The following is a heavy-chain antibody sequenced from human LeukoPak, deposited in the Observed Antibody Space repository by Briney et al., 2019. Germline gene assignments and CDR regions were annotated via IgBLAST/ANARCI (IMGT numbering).Heavy chain of an antibody. J-gene: IGHJ6*03. Sequence: SETLSLTCAVYGGSFNDYYWIWIRQPPGKGLEWIGEIKPSGRTNYDPSLESRVTISVDTSKNHFSLKLSSVTAADTAVYYCARRDYLDHFYYIDVWDKGNTVTVSS. CDR3: ARRDYLDHFYYIDV. CDR2: IKPSGRT. D-gene: IGHD3-10*01. V-gene: IGHV4-34*01. CDR1: GGSFNDYY.